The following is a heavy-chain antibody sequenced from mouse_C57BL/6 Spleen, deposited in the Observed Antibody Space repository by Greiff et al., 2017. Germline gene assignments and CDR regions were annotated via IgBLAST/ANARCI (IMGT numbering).Heavy chain of an antibody. CDR2: IYPGSGNT. CDR1: GYTFTDYY. CDR3: ARDDYDEELLDY. Sequence: VQLQQSGAELVRPGASVKLSCKASGYTFTDYYINWVKQRPGQGLEWIARIYPGSGNTYYNEKFKGKATLTAENSSSTAYMQLSSLTSEDSAVYFCARDDYDEELLDYWGQGTTLTVAS. J-gene: IGHJ2*01. D-gene: IGHD2-4*01. V-gene: IGHV1-76*01.